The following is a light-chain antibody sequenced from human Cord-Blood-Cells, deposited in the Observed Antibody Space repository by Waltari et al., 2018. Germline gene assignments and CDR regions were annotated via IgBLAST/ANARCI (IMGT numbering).Light chain of an antibody. CDR3: AAWDDSLNGSWV. V-gene: IGLV1-44*01. CDR2: SNN. Sequence: QSVLTQPPSASGTPGQRVTISCSGSSSHTGSHTVNWYQQLPGTAPKLLIYSNNQRPSGVPDRFSGSKSGTSASLAISGLQSEDEADYYCAAWDDSLNGSWVFGGGTKLTVL. J-gene: IGLJ3*02. CDR1: SSHTGSHT.